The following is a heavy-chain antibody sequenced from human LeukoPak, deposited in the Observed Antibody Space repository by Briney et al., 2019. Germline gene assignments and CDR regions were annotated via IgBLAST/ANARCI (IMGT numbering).Heavy chain of an antibody. CDR3: AREGNGLLSKDFDH. J-gene: IGHJ4*02. D-gene: IGHD2/OR15-2a*01. V-gene: IGHV1-2*02. CDR1: GFTFTDHY. Sequence: ASMKVSCKSSGFTFTDHYIHWVRQAPGQGLEWMGYIGPHSTSTSSPQEFQGRVTMTRDASMSTAYMELTRLTSGDTAVYFCAREGNGLLSKDFDHWGQGTLV. CDR2: IGPHSTST.